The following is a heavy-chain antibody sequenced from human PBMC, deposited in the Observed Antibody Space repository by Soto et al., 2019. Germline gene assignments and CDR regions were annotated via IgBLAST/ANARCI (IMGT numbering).Heavy chain of an antibody. Sequence: PGGSLRLSCAASGFTFSSYGMHWVRQAPGKGLEWVAVISYDGSNKYYADSVKGRFTISRDNSKNTLYLQMNSLRAEDTAVYYCAKGYCRMTSCPTFYYGMDAWGQGTTVIVS. CDR2: ISYDGSNK. CDR1: GFTFSSYG. CDR3: AKGYCRMTSCPTFYYGMDA. V-gene: IGHV3-30*18. D-gene: IGHD2-2*01. J-gene: IGHJ6*02.